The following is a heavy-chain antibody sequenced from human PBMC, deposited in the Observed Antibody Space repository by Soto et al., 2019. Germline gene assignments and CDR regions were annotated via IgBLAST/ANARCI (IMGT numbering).Heavy chain of an antibody. V-gene: IGHV3-33*01. CDR3: ARGLGYSYGIDY. CDR2: IWYDGSNK. J-gene: IGHJ4*02. CDR1: GFTFSSYG. D-gene: IGHD5-18*01. Sequence: PGGSLRLSCAASGFTFSSYGMHWVRQAPGKGLEWVAVIWYDGSNKYYADSVKGRFTISRDNSKNTLYLQMNSLRAEDTAVYYCARGLGYSYGIDYWRQRTLVTVSS.